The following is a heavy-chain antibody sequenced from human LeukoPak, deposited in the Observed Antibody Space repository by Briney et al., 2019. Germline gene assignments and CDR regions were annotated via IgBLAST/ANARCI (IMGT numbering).Heavy chain of an antibody. Sequence: SETLSLTCVVSGVSISSGDYSWRWIRQPPGKGLEWIAYIHYSRYTNCNPSRKSLSTISVHTSKHLSSRKLSSATAAATAVYYCARVAVSIRSYYMDVWGKGTTVTVSS. CDR1: GVSISSGDYS. V-gene: IGHV4-30-4*07. CDR2: IHYSRYT. J-gene: IGHJ6*03. CDR3: ARVAVSIRSYYMDV. D-gene: IGHD2-2*02.